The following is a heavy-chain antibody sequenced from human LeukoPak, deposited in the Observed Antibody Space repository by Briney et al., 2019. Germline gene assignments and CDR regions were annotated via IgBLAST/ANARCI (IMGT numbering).Heavy chain of an antibody. D-gene: IGHD1-26*01. CDR3: AKDHRDSGSYYYYYGMDV. J-gene: IGHJ6*02. V-gene: IGHV3-23*01. CDR2: ISGNGGRT. CDR1: GFSFINCA. Sequence: PGGSLRLSCAASGFSFINCAMSWVRQAPGKGLEWVSTISGNGGRTYYADSVKGRFTISRDNSKNTLYLQMDSLRAEDTAVYSCAKDHRDSGSYYYYYGMDVWGQGTTVAVSS.